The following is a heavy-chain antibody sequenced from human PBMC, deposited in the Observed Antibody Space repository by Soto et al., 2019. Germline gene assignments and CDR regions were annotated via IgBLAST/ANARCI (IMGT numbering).Heavy chain of an antibody. CDR3: ARNSGSYYWGAFDI. Sequence: ASVKVSCKASGYTFTSYGISWVRQAPGQGLEWMGWISAYNGNTNYAQKLQGRVTMTTDTSTSTAYMGLRSLRSGDTAVYYCARNSGSYYWGAFDIWGQGTMVTVSS. D-gene: IGHD1-26*01. CDR1: GYTFTSYG. J-gene: IGHJ3*02. V-gene: IGHV1-18*01. CDR2: ISAYNGNT.